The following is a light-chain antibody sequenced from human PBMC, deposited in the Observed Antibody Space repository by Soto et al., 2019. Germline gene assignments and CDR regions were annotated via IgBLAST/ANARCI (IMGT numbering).Light chain of an antibody. J-gene: IGLJ3*02. CDR3: SSYTSSHTWV. CDR2: EVT. CDR1: SSDVGGYNF. V-gene: IGLV2-14*01. Sequence: QSALTQPASVSGSPGQSITISCTGTSSDVGGYNFVSWYQQHPGKAPNLMVYEVTSRPSGVSNRFSGSKSGNTASLTISGLQAEDEADYYCSSYTSSHTWVFGGGTKLTVL.